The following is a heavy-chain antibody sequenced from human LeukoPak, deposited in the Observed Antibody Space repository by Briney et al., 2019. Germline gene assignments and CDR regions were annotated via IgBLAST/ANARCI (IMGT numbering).Heavy chain of an antibody. Sequence: PGGSLRLSCAASGFTFSSYTMSWVRQAPGKGLEWVSTITTSDGNTYYADSVKGRFTVSRDNVKNSLYLQMNSLRAEDTAIYYCATFRFLGTWGQGTMVTVSP. CDR2: ITTSDGNT. D-gene: IGHD3-3*01. CDR3: ATFRFLGT. V-gene: IGHV3-23*01. J-gene: IGHJ3*01. CDR1: GFTFSSYT.